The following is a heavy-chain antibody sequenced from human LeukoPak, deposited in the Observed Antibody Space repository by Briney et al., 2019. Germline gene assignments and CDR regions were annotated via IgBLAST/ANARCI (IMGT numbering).Heavy chain of an antibody. V-gene: IGHV3-11*01. CDR3: ARILLNYYYYYMDV. J-gene: IGHJ6*03. Sequence: PGGSLRLSCAASGFTFSDYYMSWIRQAPGKGLEWVSYISSSGSTIYYADSVKGRFTISRDNAKNSLYLQMNSLRAEDTAVYYCARILLNYYYYYMDVWGKGTTVTISS. CDR2: ISSSGSTI. CDR1: GFTFSDYY. D-gene: IGHD3-10*01.